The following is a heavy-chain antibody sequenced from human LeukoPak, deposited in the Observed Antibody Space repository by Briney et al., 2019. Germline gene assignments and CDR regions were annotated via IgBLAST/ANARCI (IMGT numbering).Heavy chain of an antibody. CDR2: IYYSGST. D-gene: IGHD5-12*01. CDR3: ARRWGGYDY. V-gene: IGHV4-39*01. CDR1: GGSISSSSYC. J-gene: IGHJ3*01. Sequence: SETLSLTCTVSGGSISSSSYCWGWIRQPPGKGLEWIVSIYYSGSTYYNPSLNSRVTISVDTSKNQFSLKLSPVTAADPALYSCARRWGGYDYWGQGTMVTVSS.